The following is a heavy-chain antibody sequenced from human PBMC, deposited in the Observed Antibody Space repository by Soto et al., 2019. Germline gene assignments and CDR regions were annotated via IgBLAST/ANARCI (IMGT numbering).Heavy chain of an antibody. CDR2: MNPGSGKT. D-gene: IGHD6-13*01. CDR1: GYSFINFD. Sequence: ASVKFSCKASGYSFINFDISWVRQAAGQGPEWLGWMNPGSGKTGYTSKFQGRVAMTRDASTATSHLDLTSLTSDDTAVYYCARMASAGTLNWFDPWGPGTQVTVSS. J-gene: IGHJ5*02. V-gene: IGHV1-8*02. CDR3: ARMASAGTLNWFDP.